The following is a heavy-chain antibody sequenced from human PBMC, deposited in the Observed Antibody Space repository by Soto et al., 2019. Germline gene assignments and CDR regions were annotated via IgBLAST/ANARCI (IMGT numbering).Heavy chain of an antibody. D-gene: IGHD5-18*01. V-gene: IGHV4-59*12. CDR2: IYYRGTT. CDR1: NGSLNLYY. J-gene: IGHJ5*02. Sequence: PSETLSLTCNVSNGSLNLYYWSWIRQPPGKELEWIGNIYYRGTTNYNPSLQGRVTMSIDTSKNQFSLMLTSVTAADTAVYYCTRVATAVPPWGRGVLVTVSS. CDR3: TRVATAVPP.